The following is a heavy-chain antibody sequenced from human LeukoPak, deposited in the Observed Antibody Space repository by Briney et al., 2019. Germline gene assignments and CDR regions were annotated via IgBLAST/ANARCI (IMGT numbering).Heavy chain of an antibody. CDR2: INHSGST. CDR3: ARGVTGYSSSWYPVAGAFDI. J-gene: IGHJ3*02. CDR1: GGSFSGYY. V-gene: IGHV4-34*01. Sequence: PSETLSLTCAVYGGSFSGYYWSWIRQPPGKGLEWIGEINHSGSTNYNPSLKSRVTISVDTSKNQFSLKLSSVTAADTAVYYCARGVTGYSSSWYPVAGAFDIWGQGTMVTVSS. D-gene: IGHD6-13*01.